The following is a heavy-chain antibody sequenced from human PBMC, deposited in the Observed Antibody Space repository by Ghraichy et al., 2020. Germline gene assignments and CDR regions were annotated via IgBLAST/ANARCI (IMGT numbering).Heavy chain of an antibody. J-gene: IGHJ6*02. CDR2: INHSGST. D-gene: IGHD2-15*01. CDR3: ASIPRAVVAATPHYYYYGMDV. V-gene: IGHV4-34*01. Sequence: SETLSLTCAVYGGSFSGYYWSWIRQPPGKGLEWIGEINHSGSTNYNPSLKSRVTISVDTSKNQFSLKLSSVTAADTAVYYCASIPRAVVAATPHYYYYGMDVWGQGTTVTVSS. CDR1: GGSFSGYY.